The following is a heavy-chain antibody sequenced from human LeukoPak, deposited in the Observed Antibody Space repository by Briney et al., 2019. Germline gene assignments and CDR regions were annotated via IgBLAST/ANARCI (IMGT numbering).Heavy chain of an antibody. Sequence: ASVKVSCKASGYTFTSYDINWVRQATGQGLGWMGWMNPNSGNTGYAQKFQGRVTMTRNTSISTAYMELSSLRSEDTAVYYCARRGPFAWNYDRERNWFDPWGQGTLVTVSS. D-gene: IGHD1-7*01. CDR1: GYTFTSYD. CDR2: MNPNSGNT. CDR3: ARRGPFAWNYDRERNWFDP. V-gene: IGHV1-8*01. J-gene: IGHJ5*02.